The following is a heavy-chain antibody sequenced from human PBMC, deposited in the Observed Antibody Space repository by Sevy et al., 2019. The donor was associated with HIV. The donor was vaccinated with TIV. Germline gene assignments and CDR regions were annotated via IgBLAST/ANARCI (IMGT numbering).Heavy chain of an antibody. V-gene: IGHV3-33*01. D-gene: IGHD3-3*01. J-gene: IGHJ6*02. CDR2: IRYDGSNK. Sequence: GGSLRLSCAVSGFTLSSYGMHWVRQAPGKGLEWVAVIRYDGSNKNYADSVKGRFTISRDNSKNTLYLQMNSLRAEDTAVHYCARDRLGITISAEWGGGMDVWGQGTTVTVSS. CDR1: GFTLSSYG. CDR3: ARDRLGITISAEWGGGMDV.